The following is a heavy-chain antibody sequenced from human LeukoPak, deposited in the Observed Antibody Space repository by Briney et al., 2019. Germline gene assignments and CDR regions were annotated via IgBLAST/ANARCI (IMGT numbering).Heavy chain of an antibody. J-gene: IGHJ3*02. Sequence: ASVKVSCNASGGTFSSYTISWVRQAPGQGLEWMGRIIPILGIATYAQKFQVRVTITADKSTSTAYMELSSLRSDDTAVYYSARDRSAGRWLQLEAFDIWGQGTMVTVSS. V-gene: IGHV1-69*04. CDR2: IIPILGIA. CDR3: ARDRSAGRWLQLEAFDI. CDR1: GGTFSSYT. D-gene: IGHD5-24*01.